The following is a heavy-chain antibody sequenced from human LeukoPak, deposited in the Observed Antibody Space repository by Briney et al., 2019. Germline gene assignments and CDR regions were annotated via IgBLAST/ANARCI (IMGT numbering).Heavy chain of an antibody. V-gene: IGHV4-30-4*08. CDR3: ARANPDSSGYQIDY. Sequence: SQTLSLTCTVSGGSISSGDYYWSWIRHPPGKGLEWIGYIYCSGSTYYNPSLKSRVTISVDTSKNQFSLKLSSVTAADTAVYYCARANPDSSGYQIDYWGQGTLVTVSS. J-gene: IGHJ4*02. CDR2: IYCSGST. CDR1: GGSISSGDYY. D-gene: IGHD3-22*01.